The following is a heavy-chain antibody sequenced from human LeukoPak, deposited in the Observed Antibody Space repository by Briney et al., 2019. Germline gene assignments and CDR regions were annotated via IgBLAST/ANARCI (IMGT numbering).Heavy chain of an antibody. J-gene: IGHJ4*02. V-gene: IGHV1-2*02. CDR1: GYTFTGYY. CDR2: INPNSGGT. CDR3: ARVSTPSATIFGVAPFDY. D-gene: IGHD3-3*01. Sequence: GASVKVSCKASGYTFTGYYMHWVRQAPGQGLEWMGWINPNSGGTSYAQKFQGRVTMTRDTSTSTVYMELSSLRSEDTAVYYCARVSTPSATIFGVAPFDYWGQGTLVTVSS.